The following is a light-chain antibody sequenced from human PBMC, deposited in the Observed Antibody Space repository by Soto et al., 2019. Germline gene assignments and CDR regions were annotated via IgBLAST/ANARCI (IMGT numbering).Light chain of an antibody. V-gene: IGKV3-20*01. CDR2: GAS. J-gene: IGKJ1*01. Sequence: EIVLTQSPATLSVSPGERATLSCRASQSISSTFLAWYQQKPGQAPRLLISGASSRATGIPDRFSGSGSGTDFTLTISRLEPEDFAVYYCQQYHDTGTFGQGTKVDIK. CDR1: QSISSTF. CDR3: QQYHDTGT.